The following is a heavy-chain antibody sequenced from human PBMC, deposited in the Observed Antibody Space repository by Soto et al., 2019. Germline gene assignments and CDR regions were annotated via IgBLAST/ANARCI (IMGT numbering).Heavy chain of an antibody. Sequence: QVQLQESGPGLVKPSETLSLTCTVSGGSITGYYWSWIRQPAGKGLEWIGRIYTSGSTNYNPSLKSRVTMSVDTSKTQFSLKLSSVTAADTAVYYCARVGYCSSTSCYKAHYYGMDVWGQGTTVTVSS. CDR2: IYTSGST. J-gene: IGHJ6*02. CDR1: GGSITGYY. CDR3: ARVGYCSSTSCYKAHYYGMDV. D-gene: IGHD2-2*03. V-gene: IGHV4-4*07.